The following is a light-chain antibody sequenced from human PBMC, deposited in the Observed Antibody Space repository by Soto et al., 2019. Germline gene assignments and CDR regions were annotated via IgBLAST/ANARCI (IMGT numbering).Light chain of an antibody. CDR2: DAS. CDR1: QSISSR. CDR3: QQYNSFPIT. Sequence: DIQMTQSPSTLSASVGDRVTITCRASQSISSRLAWYQQKPGKAPQFLIYDASSLESGVQSRFSGSGSGTEFTLAISSLQPDDFATYYCQQYNSFPITFGQGTRLEIK. V-gene: IGKV1-5*01. J-gene: IGKJ5*01.